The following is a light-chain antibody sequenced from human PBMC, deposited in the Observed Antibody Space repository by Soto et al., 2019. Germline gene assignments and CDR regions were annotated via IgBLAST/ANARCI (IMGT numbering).Light chain of an antibody. CDR1: NSDVGGYDF. V-gene: IGLV2-8*01. J-gene: IGLJ3*02. CDR3: SSFAGSNNVL. CDR2: EVN. Sequence: QSVLTQPPSASGSPGQSVTISCTGTNSDVGGYDFVSWYQQHPGKAPKLMIYEVNKRPSGVPDRFPGSKSGNTASLTVSGLQAEDEASYYCSSFAGSNNVLFGGGTQLTVL.